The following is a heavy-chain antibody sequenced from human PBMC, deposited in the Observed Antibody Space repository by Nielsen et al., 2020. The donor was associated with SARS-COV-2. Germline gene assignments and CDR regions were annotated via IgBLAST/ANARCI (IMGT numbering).Heavy chain of an antibody. J-gene: IGHJ4*02. CDR2: NYYTGNT. CDR3: ARGDNWNHRGFDY. Sequence: SETLSLTCAVSGGSVSSGSYYWTWTRQPPGKGLEWIGHNYYTGNTNYNPSLKSRVTISADTSKNQFSLKLTSVTAADTAVYYCARGDNWNHRGFDYWGQGTLVTVSS. D-gene: IGHD1-1*01. V-gene: IGHV4-61*01. CDR1: GGSVSSGSYY.